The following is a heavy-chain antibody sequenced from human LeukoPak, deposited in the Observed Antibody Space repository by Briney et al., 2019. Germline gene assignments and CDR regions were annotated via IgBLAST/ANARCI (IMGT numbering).Heavy chain of an antibody. CDR1: GFTFSSYS. D-gene: IGHD3-22*01. CDR2: ISSSSSYI. V-gene: IGHV3-21*01. Sequence: GGSLRLSCAASGFTFSSYSMNWVRQAPGKGLEWVSSISSSSSYIYYADSVKGRFTISRDNAKNSLYLQMNSLRAEDTAVYYCAREARYDSSGYYYRAFDYWGQGTLVTVSS. J-gene: IGHJ4*02. CDR3: AREARYDSSGYYYRAFDY.